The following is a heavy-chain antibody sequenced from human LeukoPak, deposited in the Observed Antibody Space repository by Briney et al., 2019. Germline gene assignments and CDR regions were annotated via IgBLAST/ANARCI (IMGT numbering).Heavy chain of an antibody. V-gene: IGHV3-23*01. J-gene: IGHJ4*02. Sequence: PGGSLRLSCAASGFTFSSYAMTWVRQAPGKGLEWVSTISGSGGGTYYADSVKGRFTISRDNSKNTLYLQMNSLRAEDTAVYYCAKGGDPVTVTKLGYWGQGTLVTVSS. D-gene: IGHD4-17*01. CDR1: GFTFSSYA. CDR3: AKGGDPVTVTKLGY. CDR2: ISGSGGGT.